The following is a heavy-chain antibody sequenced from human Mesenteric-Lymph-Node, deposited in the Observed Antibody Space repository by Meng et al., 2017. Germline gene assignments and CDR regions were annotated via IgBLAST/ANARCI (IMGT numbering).Heavy chain of an antibody. CDR3: ARDRFVGVRRVSKGVDV. CDR1: GFIFTNHY. CDR2: INPSVGTT. J-gene: IGHJ6*02. Sequence: ASVKVSCKASGFIFTNHYMHWVRQAPGQGLEWMGIINPSVGTTSYAQKFQGRVSMTRDTSTSTLYIELSSLMSEDTAVYYCARDRFVGVRRVSKGVDVWGQGTTVTVSS. V-gene: IGHV1-46*01. D-gene: IGHD3-10*01.